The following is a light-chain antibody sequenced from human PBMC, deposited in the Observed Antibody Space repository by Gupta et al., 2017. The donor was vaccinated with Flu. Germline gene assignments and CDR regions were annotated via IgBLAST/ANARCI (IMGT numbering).Light chain of an antibody. CDR1: QSISSW. Sequence: DIQMTQSPSTLSASVGDRVTITCRASQSISSWLAWYQQKPGKAPKLLIYKASSLESGVPSRFSGSGSGTEFTLTISSLQPDDFATYDCQQYTSFGQGTKLEIK. J-gene: IGKJ2*01. V-gene: IGKV1-5*03. CDR2: KAS. CDR3: QQYTS.